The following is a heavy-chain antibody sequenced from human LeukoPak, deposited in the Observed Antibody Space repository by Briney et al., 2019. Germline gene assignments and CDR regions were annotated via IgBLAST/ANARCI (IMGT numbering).Heavy chain of an antibody. CDR3: TRWEYSYGYGHYYYYMDV. CDR1: GFTFSGSA. J-gene: IGHJ6*03. CDR2: IRSKANSYAT. V-gene: IGHV3-73*01. D-gene: IGHD5-18*01. Sequence: PGGSLRLSCAASGFTFSGSAMHWVRQASGKGLEWVGRIRSKANSYATAYAASVKGRFTISRDDSKNTAYLQMNSLKTEDTAVYYCTRWEYSYGYGHYYYYMDVWGKGTTVTVSS.